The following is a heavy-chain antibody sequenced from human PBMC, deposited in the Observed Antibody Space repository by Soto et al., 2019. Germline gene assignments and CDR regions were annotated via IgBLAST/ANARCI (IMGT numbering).Heavy chain of an antibody. Sequence: GGSLRLSCAASGFTFSSYWMHWVRQAPGKGLVWVSRINSDGSSTSYADSVKGRFTISRDNAKNTLYLQMNSLRAEDTAVYYCARAGMPVTGSNWFDPWGQGTLVTVSS. CDR1: GFTFSSYW. CDR2: INSDGSST. D-gene: IGHD6-19*01. V-gene: IGHV3-74*01. J-gene: IGHJ5*02. CDR3: ARAGMPVTGSNWFDP.